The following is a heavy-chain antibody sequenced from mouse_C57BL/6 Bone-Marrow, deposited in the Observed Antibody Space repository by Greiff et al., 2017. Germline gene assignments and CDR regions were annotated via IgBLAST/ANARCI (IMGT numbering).Heavy chain of an antibody. D-gene: IGHD2-5*01. V-gene: IGHV3-6*01. CDR3: ARGAYYSNCRFAY. CDR1: GYSITSGYY. J-gene: IGHJ3*01. CDR2: ISYDGSN. Sequence: EVKLQESGPGLVKPSQSLSLTCSVTGYSITSGYYWNWIRQFPGNKLEWMGYISYDGSNNYNPSLKNRISITRDTSKNQFFLKLNSVTTEDTATYYCARGAYYSNCRFAYWGQGTLVTVSA.